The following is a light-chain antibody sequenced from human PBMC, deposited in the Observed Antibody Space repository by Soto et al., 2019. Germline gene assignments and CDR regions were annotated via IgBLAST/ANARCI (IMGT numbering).Light chain of an antibody. CDR2: EVN. CDR1: SSDVGGYNY. J-gene: IGLJ1*01. V-gene: IGLV2-8*01. CDR3: CSFAGTNSFV. Sequence: QSALTQPPSASGSPGQSVTISFAGTSSDVGGYNYVSWYQQRPGTAPKLIIYEVNKRPSGVPDRVFGSKSGNTASLTVSGLQAEDEADYYCCSFAGTNSFVFGTGTKVTVL.